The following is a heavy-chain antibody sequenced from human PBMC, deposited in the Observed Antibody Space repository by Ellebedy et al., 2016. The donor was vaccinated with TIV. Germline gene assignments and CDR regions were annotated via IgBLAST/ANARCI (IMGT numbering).Heavy chain of an antibody. CDR2: INTNTGNP. CDR3: ARSGYFADKRAAGTVVY. J-gene: IGHJ4*02. D-gene: IGHD6-13*01. V-gene: IGHV7-4-1*02. Sequence: ASVKVSCKTSGYTFTSYTINWVRQAPGQGLEWMGRINTNTGNPTYAQGFTGRFVFSLDTSVSTAFLQISRLKTEDTAVYYCARSGYFADKRAAGTVVYWGQGTLVTVSS. CDR1: GYTFTSYT.